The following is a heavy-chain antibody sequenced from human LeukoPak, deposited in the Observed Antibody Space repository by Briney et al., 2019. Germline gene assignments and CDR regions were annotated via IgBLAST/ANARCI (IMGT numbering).Heavy chain of an antibody. J-gene: IGHJ4*02. CDR3: AREGLRGYYDSSGYYRNDY. V-gene: IGHV1-18*01. CDR1: GYTFTSYG. CDR2: ISAYNGKK. Sequence: ASVKVSCKASGYTFTSYGISWVRQAPGQGLEGMGWISAYNGKKKYAQKLQGRDTMTTDRSTSTAYMEMRSLRSDDTAVYYCAREGLRGYYDSSGYYRNDYWGQGTLVTVSS. D-gene: IGHD3-22*01.